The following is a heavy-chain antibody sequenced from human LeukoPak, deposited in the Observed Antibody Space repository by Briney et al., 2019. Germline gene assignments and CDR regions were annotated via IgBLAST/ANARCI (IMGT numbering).Heavy chain of an antibody. V-gene: IGHV4-34*01. J-gene: IGHJ4*02. CDR1: GGSFSGYY. D-gene: IGHD1-26*01. CDR3: ARGRVGGTGDY. Sequence: PSETLSLTCAVYGGSFSGYYWSWIRQPPGKGLEWIGEINHSESTSYNPSLKSRVTISEDTSKNQFSLKLSCVTAADTAVYYCARGRVGGTGDYWGQGTLVTVSS. CDR2: INHSEST.